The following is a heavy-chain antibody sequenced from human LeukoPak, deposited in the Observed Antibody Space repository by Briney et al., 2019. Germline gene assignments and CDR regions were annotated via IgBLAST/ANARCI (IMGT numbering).Heavy chain of an antibody. CDR2: ISSSSSYI. J-gene: IGHJ4*02. CDR1: GFTFSSYS. Sequence: PGGSLRLSCAASGFTFSSYSMNWVRQAPGKGLEWVSSISSSSSYIYYADSVKGRFTISRDNAKNSLYLQMNSLRAEDTAVYYCARDLEMATIEGPFDYWGQGTLVTVSS. V-gene: IGHV3-21*01. D-gene: IGHD5-24*01. CDR3: ARDLEMATIEGPFDY.